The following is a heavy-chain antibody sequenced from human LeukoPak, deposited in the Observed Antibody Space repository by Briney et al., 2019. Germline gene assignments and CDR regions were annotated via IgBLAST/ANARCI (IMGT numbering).Heavy chain of an antibody. V-gene: IGHV3-15*01. D-gene: IGHD5-12*01. CDR2: IKSKTDGGTT. Sequence: PGGSLRLSCAASGFTFSRYSMNWVRQAPGKGLEWVGRIKSKTDGGTTDYAAPVKGRFTISRDDSKNTLYLQMNSLKTEDTAVYYCTTDLVLEVATISYYFDYWGQGTLVTVSS. CDR1: GFTFSRYS. CDR3: TTDLVLEVATISYYFDY. J-gene: IGHJ4*02.